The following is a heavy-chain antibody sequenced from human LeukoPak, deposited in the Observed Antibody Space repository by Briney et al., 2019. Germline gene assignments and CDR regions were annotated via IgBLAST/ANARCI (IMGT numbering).Heavy chain of an antibody. Sequence: GGSLRLSCAASGFTFSSYDMHWVRQATGKGLEWVSTIGVSGDTYYPGSVKGRFTNSRENAKNSLYLQMNSLRAEDTAVYYCAREDTAMAIDYWGQGTLVTVSS. D-gene: IGHD5-18*01. CDR1: GFTFSSYD. CDR3: AREDTAMAIDY. CDR2: IGVSGDT. V-gene: IGHV3-13*01. J-gene: IGHJ4*02.